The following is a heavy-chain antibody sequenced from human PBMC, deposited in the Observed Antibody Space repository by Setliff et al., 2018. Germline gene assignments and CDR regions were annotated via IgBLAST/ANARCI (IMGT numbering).Heavy chain of an antibody. CDR3: YITYSYGLYYFDY. D-gene: IGHD5-18*01. Sequence: ASVKVSCKASGGTFINYAISWVRQAPGQGLEWMGGIIPIFGTANYAQKFQGRVTITADESTSTAYMELSSLRSEDTAVYYCYITYSYGLYYFDYWGQGTLVTVSS. V-gene: IGHV1-69*13. J-gene: IGHJ4*02. CDR2: IIPIFGTA. CDR1: GGTFINYA.